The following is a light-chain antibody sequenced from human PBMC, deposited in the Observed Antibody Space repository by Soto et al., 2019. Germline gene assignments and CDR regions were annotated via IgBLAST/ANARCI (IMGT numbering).Light chain of an antibody. CDR3: QQFFNYPRT. CDR2: HAS. CDR1: QDIGQY. V-gene: IGKV1-8*01. Sequence: IRMTQSPSSFSASIGDRVSITCRATQDIGQYLAWYQQKPGKAPKLLMYHASALQTGVPSRFSGSGSGTDFTLTISNLQSEDFGSYYCQQFFNYPRTFGQGTKVDIK. J-gene: IGKJ1*01.